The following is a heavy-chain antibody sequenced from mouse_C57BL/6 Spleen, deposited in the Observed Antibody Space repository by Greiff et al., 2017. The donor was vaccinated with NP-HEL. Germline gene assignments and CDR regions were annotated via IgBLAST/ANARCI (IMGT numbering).Heavy chain of an antibody. CDR2: INPYNGGT. CDR1: GYTFTDYY. Sequence: VQLQQSGPVLVKPGASVKMSCKASGYTFTDYYMNWVKQSHGKSLEWIGVINPYNGGTSYNQKFKGKATLTVDKSSSTAYMELNSLTSEDSAVYYCARAGGGGDYFDYWGQGTTLTVSS. D-gene: IGHD1-1*02. J-gene: IGHJ2*01. V-gene: IGHV1-19*01. CDR3: ARAGGGGDYFDY.